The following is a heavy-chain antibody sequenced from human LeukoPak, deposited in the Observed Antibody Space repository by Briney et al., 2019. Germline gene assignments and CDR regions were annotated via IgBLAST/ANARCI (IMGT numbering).Heavy chain of an antibody. V-gene: IGHV3-23*01. CDR1: RFTFSSYA. Sequence: GGSLRLSCAASRFTFSSYAMSWVRQAPGKGLEWVSTISNSGSYTSYADSVKGRFTISRDNSKNTLYLQMNSLRAEDTAVYYCYCSGSSCYSPRFDPWGQGTLVTVSS. CDR2: ISNSGSYT. CDR3: YCSGSSCYSPRFDP. J-gene: IGHJ5*02. D-gene: IGHD2-15*01.